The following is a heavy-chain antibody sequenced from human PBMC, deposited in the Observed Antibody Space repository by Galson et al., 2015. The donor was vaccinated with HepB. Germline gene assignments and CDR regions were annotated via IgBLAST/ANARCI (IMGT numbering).Heavy chain of an antibody. CDR2: IKTKIEDATT. J-gene: IGHJ4*02. D-gene: IGHD3-10*01. CDR3: TTTKVSGSYSTY. CDR1: GFTFSNAW. V-gene: IGHV3-15*01. Sequence: SLRLSCAASGFTFSNAWMSWVRQAPGKGLEWVGRIKTKIEDATTDYAATVKGRFIISRDDEKTTLYLQMNSLKIEATAVYYCTTTKVSGSYSTYWGQGTRVTVSS.